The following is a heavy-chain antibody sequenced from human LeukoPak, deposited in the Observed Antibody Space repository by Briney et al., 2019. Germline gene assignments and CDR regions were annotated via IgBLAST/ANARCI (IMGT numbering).Heavy chain of an antibody. CDR2: ISYDGSNK. D-gene: IGHD6-19*01. CDR1: AFTFSSYA. CDR3: AKDLTQVAGRAYGMDV. J-gene: IGHJ6*02. V-gene: IGHV3-30*04. Sequence: PGGSLRLSCAASAFTFSSYAMHWVRQAPGKGLEWVAVISYDGSNKYYADSVKGRFTISRDNSKNTLYLQMNSLRAEDTAVYYCAKDLTQVAGRAYGMDVWGQGTTVTVSS.